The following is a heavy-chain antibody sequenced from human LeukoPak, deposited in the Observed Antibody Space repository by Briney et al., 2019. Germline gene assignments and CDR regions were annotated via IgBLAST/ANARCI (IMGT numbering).Heavy chain of an antibody. CDR3: AATVAGSGCFDY. CDR2: IYYSGST. D-gene: IGHD3-22*01. V-gene: IGHV4-59*08. Sequence: ASGTLSLPCPVSGGSISSYYWSWIRQPPGKGLEWIGYIYYSGSTNYNPSLKSRVTISVDTSKNQFSLKLSSVTATGTAVYYCAATVAGSGCFDYWGQGTLVTVSS. J-gene: IGHJ4*02. CDR1: GGSISSYY.